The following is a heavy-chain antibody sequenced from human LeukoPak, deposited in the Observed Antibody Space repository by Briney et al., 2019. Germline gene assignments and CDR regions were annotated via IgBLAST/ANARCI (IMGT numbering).Heavy chain of an antibody. CDR2: IWYDGSNK. Sequence: QAGGSLRLSCAASGFTFSSYGMHWVRQAPGKGLEWVAVIWYDGSNKYYADSVKGRFTISRDNSKNTLYLQMNSLRAEDTAVYYCARVAREYSSSSRGRSDYWGQGTLVTVSS. D-gene: IGHD6-6*01. CDR1: GFTFSSYG. J-gene: IGHJ4*02. CDR3: ARVAREYSSSSRGRSDY. V-gene: IGHV3-33*01.